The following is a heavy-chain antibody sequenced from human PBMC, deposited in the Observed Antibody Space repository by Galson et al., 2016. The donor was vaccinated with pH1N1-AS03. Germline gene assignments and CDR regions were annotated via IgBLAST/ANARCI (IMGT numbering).Heavy chain of an antibody. V-gene: IGHV3-30-3*01. CDR2: MSYEGTTT. CDR1: GFIFTHYS. D-gene: IGHD6-13*01. J-gene: IGHJ3*01. Sequence: SLRLSCAASGFIFTHYSMHWVRQAPGKGLEWVAVMSYEGTTTYYADSVKGRFTISRDNSKNTLYLQMNSLRTVDTALYYCAREEGGFGSNWLQTDAFDFWGQGTMVIVSS. CDR3: AREEGGFGSNWLQTDAFDF.